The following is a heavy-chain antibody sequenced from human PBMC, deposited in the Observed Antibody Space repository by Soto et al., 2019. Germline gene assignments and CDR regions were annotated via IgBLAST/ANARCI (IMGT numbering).Heavy chain of an antibody. D-gene: IGHD1-26*01. V-gene: IGHV4-30-2*01. CDR1: GGSISSGGYS. CDR2: IYHSGST. CDR3: ARRVSGSYFHY. Sequence: PSETLSLTCAVSGGSISSGGYSWSWIRQPPWKGLEWIGYIYHSGSTYYNPSLKSRVTISVDTSKNQFSLKLSSVTAADTAVYYCARRVSGSYFHYWGQGTLVTVSS. J-gene: IGHJ4*02.